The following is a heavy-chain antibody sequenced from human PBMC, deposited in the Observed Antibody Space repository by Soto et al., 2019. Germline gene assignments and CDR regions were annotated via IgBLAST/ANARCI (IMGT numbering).Heavy chain of an antibody. Sequence: PSETLSLTCTVSGGSISSGGYYWSWIRQHPGKGLEWIGYIYYSGSTYYNPSLKSRVTISVDTSKNQFSLKLSSVTAADTAVYYCARGKSRGYYSLDYWGQGTLVTVSS. V-gene: IGHV4-31*02. CDR2: IYYSGST. CDR1: GGSISSGGYY. J-gene: IGHJ4*02. D-gene: IGHD3-22*01. CDR3: ARGKSRGYYSLDY.